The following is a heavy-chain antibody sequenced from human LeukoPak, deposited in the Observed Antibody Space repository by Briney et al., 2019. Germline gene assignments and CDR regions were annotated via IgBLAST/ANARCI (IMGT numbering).Heavy chain of an antibody. Sequence: PGGSLRLSCAASGFAFNFYAMSWVRQAPGKGLQWVSTINANGINTYYADSVKGRFTISRDNSKNTLYLQMNSLRAEDTAVYYCAKENVVVPAAIGWFDPWGQGTLVTVSS. D-gene: IGHD2-2*01. CDR2: INANGINT. CDR1: GFAFNFYA. J-gene: IGHJ5*02. V-gene: IGHV3-23*01. CDR3: AKENVVVPAAIGWFDP.